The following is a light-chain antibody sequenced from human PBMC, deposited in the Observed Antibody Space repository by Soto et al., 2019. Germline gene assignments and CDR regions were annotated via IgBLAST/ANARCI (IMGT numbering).Light chain of an antibody. CDR3: SSYTSSSTLV. Sequence: QSALTQPPSVSGSPGQSVTISCTGTSSDVGSYNRVSWYQQPPGTAPKLMIYEVSNRPSGVPDRFSGSTSGNTASLTISGLQAEDEADYYCSSYTSSSTLVFGGGTKVTVL. J-gene: IGLJ2*01. V-gene: IGLV2-18*02. CDR1: SSDVGSYNR. CDR2: EVS.